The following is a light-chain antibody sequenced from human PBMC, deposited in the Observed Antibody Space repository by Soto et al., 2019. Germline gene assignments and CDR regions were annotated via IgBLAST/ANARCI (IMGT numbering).Light chain of an antibody. CDR3: ATWDDSLRGWV. CDR2: SNN. Sequence: QSVLTQPPSASGTPGQTVTISCSGSTSNIGSNAVDWYQQLPGTAPKVLIYSNNQQPSGVPDRIFGSRSGTSASLAISGLQSEDEADYYCATWDDSLRGWVFGGGTKVTVL. J-gene: IGLJ3*02. CDR1: TSNIGSNA. V-gene: IGLV1-44*01.